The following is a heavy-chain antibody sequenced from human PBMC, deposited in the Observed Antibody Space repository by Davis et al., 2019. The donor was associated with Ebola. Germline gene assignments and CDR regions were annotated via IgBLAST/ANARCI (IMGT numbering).Heavy chain of an antibody. CDR2: ISGNGGST. J-gene: IGHJ4*02. V-gene: IGHV3-43*02. CDR1: GFTFDDYA. D-gene: IGHD3-3*01. CDR3: AKDIRGQIFGVVPYFDY. Sequence: GGSLRLSCAASGFTFDDYAMHWVRQAPGKGLEWVSLISGNGGSTYYADSVKGRFTISRDNSKNSLYLQMNSLRTDDTALYYCAKDIRGQIFGVVPYFDYWGQGTLVTVSS.